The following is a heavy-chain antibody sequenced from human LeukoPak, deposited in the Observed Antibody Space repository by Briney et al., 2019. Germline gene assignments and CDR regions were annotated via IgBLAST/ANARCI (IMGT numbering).Heavy chain of an antibody. V-gene: IGHV3-48*04. CDR2: ITSSSSTI. J-gene: IGHJ4*02. Sequence: AGRSLRLSCAASGFTFSSYSMNWVRQAPGKGLEWVSYITSSSSTIYYADSVKGRFTISRDNAKDTLYLQMNSLRVEDTAVYYCARVADGDKYGGRDYWGQGALVIVSS. D-gene: IGHD5-24*01. CDR3: ARVADGDKYGGRDY. CDR1: GFTFSSYS.